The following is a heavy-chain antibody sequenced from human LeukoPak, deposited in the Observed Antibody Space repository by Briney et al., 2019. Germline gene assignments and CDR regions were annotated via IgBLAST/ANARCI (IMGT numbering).Heavy chain of an antibody. CDR3: ARARTMITFGGIRHAFDI. CDR2: IIPLLGIT. Sequence: SVKVSCKASGYTFTGYYMHWVRQAPGQGLEWVGRIIPLLGITNHAQKLQGRVTVTADTSTNTAYMELSSLISDDTAVYYCARARTMITFGGIRHAFDIWGQGTLVTVSS. D-gene: IGHD3-16*01. V-gene: IGHV1-69*04. J-gene: IGHJ3*02. CDR1: GYTFTGYY.